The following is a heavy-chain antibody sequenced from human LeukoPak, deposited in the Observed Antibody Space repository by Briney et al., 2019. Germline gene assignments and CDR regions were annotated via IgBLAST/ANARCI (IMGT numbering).Heavy chain of an antibody. CDR3: ARAWYGDAFDI. CDR2: IIPILGIA. CDR1: GGTFSSYA. D-gene: IGHD2-15*01. Sequence: GASVKVSCKASGGTFSSYAISWVRQAPGQGLEWMGRIIPILGIANYAQKFQGRVTITADKSTSTAYMELSSLRSEDTAVYYCARAWYGDAFDIWGQGTMVTVSS. V-gene: IGHV1-69*04. J-gene: IGHJ3*02.